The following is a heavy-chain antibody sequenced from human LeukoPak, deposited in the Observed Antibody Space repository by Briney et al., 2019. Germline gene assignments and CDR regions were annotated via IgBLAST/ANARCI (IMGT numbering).Heavy chain of an antibody. J-gene: IGHJ4*02. CDR2: ISGSGDNT. CDR3: AKGSYYDSSGSFYFDY. V-gene: IGHV3-23*01. CDR1: GFTFSDYY. Sequence: GGSLRLSCAASGFTFSDYYMSWIRQAPGKGLEWVSGISGSGDNTYYADSVKGRFTISRDNSKNTLYVQVNSLGTEDTAAYYCAKGSYYDSSGSFYFDYWGQGTLVTVSS. D-gene: IGHD3-22*01.